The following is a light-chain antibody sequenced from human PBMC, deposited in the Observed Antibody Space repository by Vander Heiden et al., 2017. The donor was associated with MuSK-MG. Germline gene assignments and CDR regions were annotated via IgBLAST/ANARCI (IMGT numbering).Light chain of an antibody. CDR1: SSNIGAGYD. J-gene: IGLJ2*01. CDR3: QSYDSSLSVV. V-gene: IGLV1-40*01. Sequence: QAVLTQPPSVSGAPGQRVTISCTGSSSNIGAGYDVHWYQQLPGTPLMLLIYGNSNRPARVSARFSGSKSGTSASLAIIGLQAEDEADYYCQSYDSSLSVVFGGGTKRTVL. CDR2: GNS.